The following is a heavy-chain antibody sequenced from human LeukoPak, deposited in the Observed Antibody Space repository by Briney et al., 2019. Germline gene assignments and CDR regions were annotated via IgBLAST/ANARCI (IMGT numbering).Heavy chain of an antibody. D-gene: IGHD2-8*02. CDR2: IQREGSDN. CDR1: GFTFSQYW. J-gene: IGHJ6*04. CDR3: ARGWCPHCGMGD. V-gene: IGHV3-7*03. Sequence: GGSLRLSCVASGFTFSQYWMTWVRQAPGKGLEWVANIQREGSDNKYVESVKGRFTISRDNAKNSLYLQMNSLRAEDTAIYYCARGWCPHCGMGDWGKGTTVTVSS.